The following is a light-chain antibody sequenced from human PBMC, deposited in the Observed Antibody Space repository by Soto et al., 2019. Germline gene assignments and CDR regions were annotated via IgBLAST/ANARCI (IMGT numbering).Light chain of an antibody. CDR2: EVS. CDR1: RSDVGTYNY. CDR3: SSYAGRNNFYV. J-gene: IGLJ1*01. Sequence: QLVLTQPPSASGSPGQSVTISCTGTRSDVGTYNYVSWYQQHPGKAPKLIIYEVSKRPSGVPDRFSGSKSGNTASLTVSGLQAEDEADYYCSSYAGRNNFYVFGTGTKVTVL. V-gene: IGLV2-8*01.